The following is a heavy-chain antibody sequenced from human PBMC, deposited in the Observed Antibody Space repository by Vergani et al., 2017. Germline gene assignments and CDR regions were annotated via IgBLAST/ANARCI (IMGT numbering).Heavy chain of an antibody. CDR2: ISAYNGNT. V-gene: IGHV1-18*01. D-gene: IGHD4-17*01. CDR3: ARVNPYGDPNETFDY. J-gene: IGHJ4*02. Sequence: QVQLVQSGAEVKKPGASVKVSCKASGYTFTSYGISWVRQAPGQGLEWMGWISAYNGNTNYAQKLQGSVTMTTDTSTSTAYMELRSLRSDDTAVYYCARVNPYGDPNETFDYWGQGTLVTVSS. CDR1: GYTFTSYG.